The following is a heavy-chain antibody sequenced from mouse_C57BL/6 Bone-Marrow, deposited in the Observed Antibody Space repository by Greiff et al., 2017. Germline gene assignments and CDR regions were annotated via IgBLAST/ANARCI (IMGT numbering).Heavy chain of an antibody. CDR2: ISPRDGST. Sequence: QVQLQQSGPELVKPGASVKLSCKASGYTFTSYDINWVKQRPGQGLEWIGWISPRDGSTKYNETVKGTGTLTVDTSSSTAYMELHSLTSEDSAVYFCARLEFDGSSGDWYFDVWGTGTTVTVSS. J-gene: IGHJ1*03. CDR3: ARLEFDGSSGDWYFDV. CDR1: GYTFTSYD. V-gene: IGHV1-85*01. D-gene: IGHD1-1*01.